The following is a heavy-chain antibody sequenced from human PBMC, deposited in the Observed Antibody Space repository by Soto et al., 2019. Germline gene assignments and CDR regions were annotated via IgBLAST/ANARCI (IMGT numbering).Heavy chain of an antibody. J-gene: IGHJ3*02. Sequence: ASVKVSCKASGYTFTSYGISCVRPAPGQGLEWMGWISAYNGNTNYAQKLQGRVTMTTDTSTSTAYMELRSLRSDDTAVYYCARGKDYGDYGDAFDIWGQGTMVTVSS. D-gene: IGHD4-17*01. CDR1: GYTFTSYG. CDR2: ISAYNGNT. V-gene: IGHV1-18*01. CDR3: ARGKDYGDYGDAFDI.